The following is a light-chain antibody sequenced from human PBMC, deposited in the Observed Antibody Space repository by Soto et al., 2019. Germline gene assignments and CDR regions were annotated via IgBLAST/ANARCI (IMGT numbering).Light chain of an antibody. J-gene: IGKJ1*01. CDR3: QHYGTSPTWT. CDR1: QSVNSSY. V-gene: IGKV3-20*01. CDR2: GAS. Sequence: DIVLTQSPGTLSLSPGERATLSCRASQSVNSSYLAWYQQKPGQAPRLLIYGASSRATGIPDRFSGGGSGTDFTLTISRLEPEDFVVYYCQHYGTSPTWTFGQGTKVEIK.